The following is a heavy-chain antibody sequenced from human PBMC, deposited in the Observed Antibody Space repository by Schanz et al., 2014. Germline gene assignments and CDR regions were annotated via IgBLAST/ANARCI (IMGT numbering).Heavy chain of an antibody. V-gene: IGHV3-23*01. Sequence: EVQLLESGGGLVPPGGSLRLSCAASGFNFSDYAMCWVRQAPGKGLEWVSAISGGGGTTYYTDSVKGRFTISRDNSKSTLYLQMNSLRAEDTGLYFCARGGSGSHYRLDYWGQGTLVTVSS. D-gene: IGHD1-26*01. CDR2: ISGGGGTT. J-gene: IGHJ4*02. CDR3: ARGGSGSHYRLDY. CDR1: GFNFSDYA.